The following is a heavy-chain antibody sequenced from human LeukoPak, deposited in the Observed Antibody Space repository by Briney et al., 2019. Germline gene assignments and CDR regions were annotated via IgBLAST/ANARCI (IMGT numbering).Heavy chain of an antibody. V-gene: IGHV3-7*01. CDR2: IKEDGTEK. D-gene: IGHD4-23*01. J-gene: IGHJ4*02. CDR1: ELMFSSYW. Sequence: GGSVRLSCVVSELMFSSYWMSWVRQAPGKGLEWVAKIKEDGTEKYYVDSVKGRFTISRDNAKNSLYLQMDSLRVEDTAVYYCARDTLDYCGWNDYWGQGTLVIVSS. CDR3: ARDTLDYCGWNDY.